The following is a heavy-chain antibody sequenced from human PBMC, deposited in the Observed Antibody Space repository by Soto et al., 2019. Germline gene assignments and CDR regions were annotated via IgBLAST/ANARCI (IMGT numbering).Heavy chain of an antibody. CDR3: VMVDNFVTPSPQDG. CDR2: ISPYTGNT. D-gene: IGHD5-12*01. CDR1: GYIFVNYG. J-gene: IGHJ6*02. Sequence: QVQLVQSGDEVKKPGASVKVSCKASGYIFVNYGIAWVRQAPGQGLEWMGWISPYTGNTHSATKIQGRLTMTTDTSTSTAYMDLGSLTSDDQGVYYCVMVDNFVTPSPQDGWGQGTTVTVSS. V-gene: IGHV1-18*01.